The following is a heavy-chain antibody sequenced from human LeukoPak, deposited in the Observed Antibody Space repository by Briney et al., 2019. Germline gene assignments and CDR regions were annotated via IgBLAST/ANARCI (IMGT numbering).Heavy chain of an antibody. CDR2: IYHSGST. CDR1: GDSINSSSYY. J-gene: IGHJ3*02. Sequence: KASETLSLTCTISGDSINSSSYYWGWIRQPPGKGLEWIGEIYHSGSTNYNPSLKSRITISVDMSKNQFSLKLSSVTAADTAVYYCARERSGSEIFARSFDIWGQGTMVTVSS. CDR3: ARERSGSEIFARSFDI. D-gene: IGHD3-3*01. V-gene: IGHV4-39*07.